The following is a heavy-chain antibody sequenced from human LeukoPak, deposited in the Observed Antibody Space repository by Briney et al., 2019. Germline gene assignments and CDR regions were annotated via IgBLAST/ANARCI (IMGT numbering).Heavy chain of an antibody. CDR3: TRHHDYGDKIDY. V-gene: IGHV4-39*01. CDR1: GASVPIASHY. Sequence: SETLSLTCTVSGASVPIASHYWAWIRQTPGKGPEWIGSIHYSGSTYYSPSLKSRLTISGDTYKSQFSLKLTFVTAADTAVYYCTRHHDYGDKIDYWGQGTLVTVSS. J-gene: IGHJ4*02. D-gene: IGHD4-23*01. CDR2: IHYSGST.